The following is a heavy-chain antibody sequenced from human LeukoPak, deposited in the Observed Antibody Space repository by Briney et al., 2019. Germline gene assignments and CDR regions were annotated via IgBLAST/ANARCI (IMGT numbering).Heavy chain of an antibody. CDR2: IYYSGSI. J-gene: IGHJ4*02. V-gene: IGHV4-59*01. CDR3: ARENPSGYYNRPIDY. Sequence: SETLSLTCTVSGASISSYYWSWIRQPPGKGLEWIGDIYYSGSIKYNPPLKSRVTMSVDTSKNQFSLKLSSVTAADTAIYYCARENPSGYYNRPIDYWGQGTLVTVSS. CDR1: GASISSYY. D-gene: IGHD3-22*01.